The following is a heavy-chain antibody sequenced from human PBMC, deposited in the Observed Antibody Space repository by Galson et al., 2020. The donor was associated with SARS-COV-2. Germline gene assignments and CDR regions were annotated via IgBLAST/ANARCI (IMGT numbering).Heavy chain of an antibody. CDR3: ARVIRWRVEGPFDF. Sequence: GESLKISCAASGFSLTDYCMIWIRQAPGKGLEWVSYITPGSYTVYAESVKGRFTISKDNAKKSVSLQMNSLRVEDTAMYYCARVIRWRVEGPFDFWGQGTVVSVSS. D-gene: IGHD6-19*01. J-gene: IGHJ3*01. V-gene: IGHV3-11*06. CDR2: ITPGSYT. CDR1: GFSLTDYC.